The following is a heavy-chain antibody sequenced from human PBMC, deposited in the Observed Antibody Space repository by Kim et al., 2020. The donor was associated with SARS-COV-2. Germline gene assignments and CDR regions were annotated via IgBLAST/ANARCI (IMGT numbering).Heavy chain of an antibody. Sequence: GGSLRLSFAVSGLTFSTTDMHWVRQAPGKGLEWIAYISRSGSAIVYADSVKGRFTISRDEAKNSIFVQMNSLRDEDTAVYYCARDRTAFDYWGQGTLVSVSS. CDR2: ISRSGSAI. V-gene: IGHV3-48*02. D-gene: IGHD1-1*01. CDR3: ARDRTAFDY. CDR1: GLTFSTTD. J-gene: IGHJ4*02.